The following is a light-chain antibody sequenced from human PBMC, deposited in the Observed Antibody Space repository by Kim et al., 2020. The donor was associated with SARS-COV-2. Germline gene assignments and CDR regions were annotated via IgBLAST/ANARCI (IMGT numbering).Light chain of an antibody. CDR1: QSVGIK. V-gene: IGKV3-15*01. J-gene: IGKJ5*01. CDR3: QQYHKWPGIR. CDR2: DAS. Sequence: EIVMTQSPATLSVSPGEIATLSCRASQSVGIKLAWYQQKPGQAPRLLIYDASTRETGIPGRFSGSGSGTECTLTIGSLRSEDFALYYCQQYHKWPGIRFGQGARLEIK.